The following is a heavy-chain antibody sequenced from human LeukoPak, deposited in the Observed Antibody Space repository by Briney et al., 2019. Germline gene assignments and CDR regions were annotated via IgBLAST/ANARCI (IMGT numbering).Heavy chain of an antibody. D-gene: IGHD2-2*01. CDR3: ARDGVWYCSSTSCRTYYYYGMDV. CDR1: GGSFSGSY. J-gene: IGHJ6*02. V-gene: IGHV4-34*01. CDR2: VNHSGST. Sequence: SESLSLTCAVYGGSFSGSYWSWIRQPPGKGLEWLGEVNHSGSTNYNPSLKSRVTISVDTSKNQFSRKLSSVTAADTAVYYCARDGVWYCSSTSCRTYYYYGMDVWGQGTTVTVSS.